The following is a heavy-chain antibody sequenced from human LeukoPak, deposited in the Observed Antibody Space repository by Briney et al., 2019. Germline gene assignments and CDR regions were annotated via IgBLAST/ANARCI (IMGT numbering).Heavy chain of an antibody. D-gene: IGHD6-13*01. V-gene: IGHV3-7*01. CDR1: GFSFSGYW. Sequence: GGSLRLSCAVSGFSFSGYWMTWVRQAPGKGREGVANIKQEGSEKNYVDSVKGRFTISRDNAENSLFLQMNSLRVEDTAVYYCAREWQGGIAAAGTRIEGDYWGQGALVAVAS. J-gene: IGHJ4*02. CDR3: AREWQGGIAAAGTRIEGDY. CDR2: IKQEGSEK.